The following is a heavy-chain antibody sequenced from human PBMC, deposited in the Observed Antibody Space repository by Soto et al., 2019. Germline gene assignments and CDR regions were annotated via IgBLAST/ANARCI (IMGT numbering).Heavy chain of an antibody. V-gene: IGHV3-30*18. Sequence: QVHLVESGGGAVQPGRSLRLSCAASGFSFSEYGMHWVRQSPGKGPVWVALISFDGTKKYYGESVRGRFTDYRDKSKNTLYLEMNGLRDEDTAVYYCAKDSSDPYCADDCPPGDVYCGQGTLVTVSS. CDR1: GFSFSEYG. D-gene: IGHD2-21*02. J-gene: IGHJ4*02. CDR2: ISFDGTKK. CDR3: AKDSSDPYCADDCPPGDVY.